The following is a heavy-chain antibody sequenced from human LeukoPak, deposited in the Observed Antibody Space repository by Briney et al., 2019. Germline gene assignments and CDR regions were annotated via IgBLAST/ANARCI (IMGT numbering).Heavy chain of an antibody. Sequence: SETLSLTCTVSGGSISSGDYYWSWIRQPPGKGLEWIGYIYYSGSTYYNPSLKSRVTISVGTSKNQFSLKLSSVTAADTAVYYCARGSPTDAFDIWGQGTMVTVSS. CDR1: GGSISSGDYY. V-gene: IGHV4-30-4*01. J-gene: IGHJ3*02. CDR2: IYYSGST. CDR3: ARGSPTDAFDI.